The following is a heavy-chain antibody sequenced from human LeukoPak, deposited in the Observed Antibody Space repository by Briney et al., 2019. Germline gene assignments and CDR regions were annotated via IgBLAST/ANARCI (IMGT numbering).Heavy chain of an antibody. V-gene: IGHV3-11*03. CDR2: ISTSSGFT. Sequence: GGSLRLPCAASGFTFSDYYMTWIRRAPGKGLEWVSYISTSSGFTNYADSVRGRFTISRDNSKNTLYLQMNSLRAEDTAVYYCARTPRGYDILTEVWGQGTLVTVSS. CDR1: GFTFSDYY. D-gene: IGHD3-9*01. CDR3: ARTPRGYDILTEV. J-gene: IGHJ4*02.